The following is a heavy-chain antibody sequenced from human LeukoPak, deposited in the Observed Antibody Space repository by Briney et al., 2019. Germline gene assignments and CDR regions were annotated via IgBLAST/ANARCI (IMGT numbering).Heavy chain of an antibody. V-gene: IGHV4-4*09. CDR1: GGSISNCY. D-gene: IGHD3-9*01. Sequence: KASETLSLTCTVSGGSISNCYWSWIRKPPGKGLEWIGYIYNSGITNKNPSLKSRVTISGDTSKNQFSLKLSSVTAADTAVYYCARHGDVRYFDWLRDGFDYWGQGTLVTVSS. J-gene: IGHJ4*02. CDR2: IYNSGIT. CDR3: ARHGDVRYFDWLRDGFDY.